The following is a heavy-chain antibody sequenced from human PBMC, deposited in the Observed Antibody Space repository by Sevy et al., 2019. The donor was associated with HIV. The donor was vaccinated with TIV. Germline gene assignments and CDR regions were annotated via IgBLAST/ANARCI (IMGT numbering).Heavy chain of an antibody. D-gene: IGHD2-15*01. V-gene: IGHV1-18*01. Sequence: ASVKVSCEASGYTFSTYGINWVRQAPGQGLEWMGWINTFTGDTNYLQKLQDRVTMTKDTSTITVYMELRSLRSDDTAVYYCARGYCSGGRCYPGGYWDQGTLVTVSS. CDR3: ARGYCSGGRCYPGGY. CDR2: INTFTGDT. J-gene: IGHJ4*02. CDR1: GYTFSTYG.